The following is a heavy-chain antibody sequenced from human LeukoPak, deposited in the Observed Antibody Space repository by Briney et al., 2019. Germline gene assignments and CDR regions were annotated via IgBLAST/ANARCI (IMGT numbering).Heavy chain of an antibody. CDR1: GFTFSSYA. V-gene: IGHV3-30-3*01. Sequence: GRSLRLSCAASGFTFSSYAMHWVRQAPGKGLEWVAVISYDGSNKYYADSVKGRFTISRDNSKNTLYLQMNSLRAEDTAVYYCARVSGYCSSTSCSDAFDIWGQGTMVTVSS. CDR2: ISYDGSNK. CDR3: ARVSGYCSSTSCSDAFDI. J-gene: IGHJ3*02. D-gene: IGHD2-2*01.